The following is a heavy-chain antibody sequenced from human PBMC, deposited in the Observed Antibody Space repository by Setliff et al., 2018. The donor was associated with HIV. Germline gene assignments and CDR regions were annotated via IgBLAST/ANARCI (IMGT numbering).Heavy chain of an antibody. V-gene: IGHV4-38-2*01. CDR3: ARSIVPVASGYYYFEY. D-gene: IGHD3-3*01. Sequence: SETLSLTCAVSGYSISSGYCWSWIRQPPGKGLEWIGEMQHSGRTNYNPSLRSRVTISVDTSKNQFSLRLSSVAAGDTAVYYCARSIVPVASGYYYFEYWGQGTLVTVSS. CDR1: GYSISSGYC. CDR2: MQHSGRT. J-gene: IGHJ4*02.